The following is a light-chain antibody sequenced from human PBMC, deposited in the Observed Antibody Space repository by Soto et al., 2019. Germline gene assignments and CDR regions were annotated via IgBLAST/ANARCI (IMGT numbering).Light chain of an antibody. V-gene: IGLV2-8*01. Sequence: QSVLTQPPSASGSTGQSVTISCTGTSRDVGGYTCVSWYQQLPGKAPKLLIFEVNKRPSGVPDRFSGSKSGNTASLTVSGLQAEDEADYYCSSYAGDNNPYVFGTGTKLTVL. CDR1: SRDVGGYTC. J-gene: IGLJ1*01. CDR3: SSYAGDNNPYV. CDR2: EVN.